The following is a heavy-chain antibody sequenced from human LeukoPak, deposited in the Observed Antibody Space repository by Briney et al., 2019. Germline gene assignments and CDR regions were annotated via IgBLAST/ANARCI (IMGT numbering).Heavy chain of an antibody. CDR3: AREIFDGYNSEPDY. J-gene: IGHJ4*02. D-gene: IGHD5-24*01. V-gene: IGHV3-74*01. CDR2: INSGGSGT. Sequence: GGSLRLSCAASGFNFASNWMHWVRHTPGKGLVWVSRINSGGSGTSYADSVEGRFTISRDNAKNTLYLQMNSLRAEDTAVYYCAREIFDGYNSEPDYWGQGTLVTVSS. CDR1: GFNFASNW.